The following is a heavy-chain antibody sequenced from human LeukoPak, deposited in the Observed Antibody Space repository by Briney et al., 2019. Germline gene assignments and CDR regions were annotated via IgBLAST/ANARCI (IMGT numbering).Heavy chain of an antibody. CDR2: ISGSGGST. J-gene: IGHJ4*02. D-gene: IGHD4-17*01. CDR1: GFTFSSFA. V-gene: IGHV3-23*01. CDR3: AKDLPDYGDYVEGY. Sequence: GGSLRLSCAVSGFTFSSFAMSWVRQAPGKGREWVSTISGSGGSTNYADSVKGRFTFSRDNSKNTLYLQMNGRRAEDTAVYYCAKDLPDYGDYVEGYWGQGTLVTVSS.